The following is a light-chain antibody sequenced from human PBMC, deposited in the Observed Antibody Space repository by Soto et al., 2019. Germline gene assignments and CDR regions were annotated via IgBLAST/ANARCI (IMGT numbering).Light chain of an antibody. CDR1: SSDVGDYTY. CDR3: SSYAGSHNLGVV. J-gene: IGLJ1*01. CDR2: EVS. V-gene: IGLV2-8*01. Sequence: QLVLTQPPSASGSPGQSVTISCTGTSSDVGDYTYVSWYQQHPGKAPKLMISEVSKRPSGVPDRFSGSKSGNTASLTVSGLQAEDEADYYCSSYAGSHNLGVVFGTGTKLTVL.